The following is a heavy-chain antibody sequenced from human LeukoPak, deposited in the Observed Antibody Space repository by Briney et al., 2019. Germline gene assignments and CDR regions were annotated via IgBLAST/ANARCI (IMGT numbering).Heavy chain of an antibody. CDR3: ARGRPNYDFWSGYRFDAFDI. J-gene: IGHJ3*02. D-gene: IGHD3-3*01. V-gene: IGHV4-61*01. Sequence: PSETLSLTCAVSGGSVSSGSYYWSWIRQPPGKGLEWIGYIYYSGSTNYNPSLKSRVTISVDTSKNQFSLKLSSVTAADTAVYYCARGRPNYDFWSGYRFDAFDIWGQGTMVTVSS. CDR2: IYYSGST. CDR1: GGSVSSGSYY.